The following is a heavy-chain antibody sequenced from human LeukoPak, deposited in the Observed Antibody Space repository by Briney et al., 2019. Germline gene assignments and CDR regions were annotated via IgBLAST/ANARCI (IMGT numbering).Heavy chain of an antibody. V-gene: IGHV4-34*01. CDR3: AVRRGIVAVAGSVFDY. D-gene: IGHD2-15*01. CDR1: GGSFSGYY. J-gene: IGHJ4*02. CDR2: INHSGST. Sequence: SETLSLSCAVYGGSFSGYYWSWIRQPPGKGLEWIGEINHSGSTNYNPSLKSRVTISVDTSKNQFSLKLSSVTAADTAVYYCAVRRGIVAVAGSVFDYWGQEPLVTVSS.